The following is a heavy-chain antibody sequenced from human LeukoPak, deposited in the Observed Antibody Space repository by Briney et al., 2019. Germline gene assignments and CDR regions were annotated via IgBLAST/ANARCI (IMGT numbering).Heavy chain of an antibody. D-gene: IGHD1-7*01. CDR3: ARLITGTTTAFDI. J-gene: IGHJ3*02. V-gene: IGHV4-4*07. Sequence: KPSETLSLTCSVSGGSISGYYWTWIRQPAGKGLEWIGRVYTSGSTHYNPSLKTRLTMSVDTSKYQFSLKLSSVTAADTAVYYCARLITGTTTAFDIWGQGTMVTVSS. CDR2: VYTSGST. CDR1: GGSISGYY.